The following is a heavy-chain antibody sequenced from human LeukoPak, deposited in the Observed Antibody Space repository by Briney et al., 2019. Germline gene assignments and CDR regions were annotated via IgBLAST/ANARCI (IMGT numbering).Heavy chain of an antibody. J-gene: IGHJ4*02. CDR3: ARDRGYYDSSGYLTY. V-gene: IGHV3-23*01. CDR2: ISGNGDTT. Sequence: PGGSLRLSCAASGFRFSTYAMSWVRQAPGKGLEWVSSISGNGDTTYYEDSVKGRFTISRDNSKKTLYLQMNSLRAEDTAVYYCARDRGYYDSSGYLTYWGQGTLVTVSS. CDR1: GFRFSTYA. D-gene: IGHD3-22*01.